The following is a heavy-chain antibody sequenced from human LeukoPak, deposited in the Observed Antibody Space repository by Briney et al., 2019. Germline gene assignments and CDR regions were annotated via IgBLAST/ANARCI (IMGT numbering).Heavy chain of an antibody. CDR2: INAGNGNT. CDR3: ARGEYSGYDVDVFDY. CDR1: GYTFTSYA. D-gene: IGHD5-12*01. V-gene: IGHV1-3*01. J-gene: IGHJ4*02. Sequence: ASVKVSCKASGYTFTSYAMHWVRQAPGQRLEWMGWINAGNGNTKYSQKFQGRVTITRDTSASTAYMELSSLRSEDTAVYYCARGEYSGYDVDVFDYWGQGTLVTVSS.